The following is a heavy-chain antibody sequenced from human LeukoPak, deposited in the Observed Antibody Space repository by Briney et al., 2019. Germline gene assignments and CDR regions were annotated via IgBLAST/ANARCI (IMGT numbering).Heavy chain of an antibody. CDR2: VYKSGST. CDR3: ARGQFSGWYPSSFQH. CDR1: GDSISSDN. Sequence: PSDTLSLTCTVSGDSISSDNWSWIRQSAGKGLEWIGRVYKSGSTNYNPSLTSRVTMSVDTSKNQFSLRLSSVTAADTAVYYCARGQFSGWYPSSFQHWGQGTLVTVSS. J-gene: IGHJ1*01. D-gene: IGHD6-19*01. V-gene: IGHV4-4*07.